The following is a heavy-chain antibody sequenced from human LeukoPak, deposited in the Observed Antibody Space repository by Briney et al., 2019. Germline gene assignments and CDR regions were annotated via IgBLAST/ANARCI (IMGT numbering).Heavy chain of an antibody. CDR3: ASTDSSGCYYHFDY. V-gene: IGHV1-69*04. CDR1: GGTFSSYA. J-gene: IGHJ4*02. CDR2: IIPILGIA. Sequence: GASVKVSCKASGGTFSSYAISWVRQAPGQGLEWMGRIIPILGIANYAQKFQGRVTITADKSTSTAYMELSSLRSEDTAVYYCASTDSSGCYYHFDYWGQGTLVTVSS. D-gene: IGHD3-22*01.